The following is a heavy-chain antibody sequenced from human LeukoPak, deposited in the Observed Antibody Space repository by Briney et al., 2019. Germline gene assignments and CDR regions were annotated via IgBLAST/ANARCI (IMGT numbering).Heavy chain of an antibody. J-gene: IGHJ3*02. CDR1: GGSISSGGYS. CDR2: IYHSGST. D-gene: IGHD1-26*01. Sequence: PSQTLSLTCAVSGGSISSGGYSWSWIRQPPGKGLEWIGYIYHSGSTYYNPSLKSRVTISVDRSKNQFSLKLSSVTAADTAVYYCARLADSGSFAFDIWGQGTMVTVSS. V-gene: IGHV4-30-2*01. CDR3: ARLADSGSFAFDI.